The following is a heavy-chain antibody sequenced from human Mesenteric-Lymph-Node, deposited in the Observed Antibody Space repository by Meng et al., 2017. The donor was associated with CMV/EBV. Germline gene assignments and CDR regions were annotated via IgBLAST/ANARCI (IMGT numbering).Heavy chain of an antibody. CDR3: AREESDDYYYYGMDV. CDR2: INSTGSKT. Sequence: GESLKISCAASGFSFSEHYMNWIRKAPGKGLEWISFINSTGSKTQYADSVRGRFSISRDNAKNSLYLQMNSLGDEDTAVYYCAREESDDYYYYGMDVWGQGTTVTVSS. D-gene: IGHD3-3*01. V-gene: IGHV3-11*06. J-gene: IGHJ6*02. CDR1: GFSFSEHY.